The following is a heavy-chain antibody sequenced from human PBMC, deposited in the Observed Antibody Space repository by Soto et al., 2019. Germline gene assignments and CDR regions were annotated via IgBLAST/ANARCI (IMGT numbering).Heavy chain of an antibody. J-gene: IGHJ6*02. D-gene: IGHD5-12*01. Sequence: QPGGSLRLSCSASGFTFSSYAMHWVRQAPGKGLEYVSAISSNGGSTYYADSVKGRFTISRDNSKNTQYLQMSSLRAEDTAVYYCVLGKASGYDPGGMDVWGQGTTVTVSS. CDR3: VLGKASGYDPGGMDV. V-gene: IGHV3-64D*06. CDR2: ISSNGGST. CDR1: GFTFSSYA.